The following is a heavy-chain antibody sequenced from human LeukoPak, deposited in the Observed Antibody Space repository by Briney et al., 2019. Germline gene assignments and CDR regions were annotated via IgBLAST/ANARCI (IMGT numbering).Heavy chain of an antibody. CDR1: GGSISSGDYY. CDR3: ARERRILGYNSGWHDY. Sequence: SQTLSLTCTVSGGSISSGDYYWSWIRQPPGKGLEWIGLIYYTGSTYYNPSLKSRLTLSVDTSKNQFSLKVSSAAAADTAVYYCARERRILGYNSGWHDYWGQGTLVTVSS. D-gene: IGHD6-19*01. J-gene: IGHJ4*02. CDR2: IYYTGST. V-gene: IGHV4-31*03.